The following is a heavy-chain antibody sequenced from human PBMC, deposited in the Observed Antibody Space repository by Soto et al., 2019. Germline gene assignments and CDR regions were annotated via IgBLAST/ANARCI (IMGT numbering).Heavy chain of an antibody. V-gene: IGHV3-11*01. CDR3: ARRLQWQLRPLDS. CDR2: INTLSGAI. Sequence: PGGSLRLSCAGSGFTFSDYYMTWIRQAPGKGLEWVSYINTLSGAIYYADSVKGRFTISRDNAKNSLYLQMNSLRAEDTAVYYCARRLQWQLRPLDSWGRGTLVTVSS. D-gene: IGHD6-19*01. CDR1: GFTFSDYY. J-gene: IGHJ4*02.